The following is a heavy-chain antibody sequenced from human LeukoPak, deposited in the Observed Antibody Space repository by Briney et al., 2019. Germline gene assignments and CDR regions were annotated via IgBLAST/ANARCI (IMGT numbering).Heavy chain of an antibody. CDR1: GYTFTGYY. CDR3: ARGGYYYDSSGYYYEPYFDY. V-gene: IGHV1-69*13. Sequence: GASVKVSCKASGYTFTGYYMHWVRQAPGQGLEWMGGIIPIFGTANYAQKFQGRVTITADESTSTAYMELSSLRSEDTAVYYCARGGYYYDSSGYYYEPYFDYWGQGTLVTVSS. D-gene: IGHD3-22*01. CDR2: IIPIFGTA. J-gene: IGHJ4*02.